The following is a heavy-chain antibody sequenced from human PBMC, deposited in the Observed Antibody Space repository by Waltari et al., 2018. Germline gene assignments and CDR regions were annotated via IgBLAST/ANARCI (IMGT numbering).Heavy chain of an antibody. Sequence: EVQLVESGGGLAQPGGSLRLPGAASGFPFTGYGIDWVRQAPGKGLEWLSYISSSTTTIYYADSVKGRFTVSRDNAKNSVYLQVNSLRVEDTAVYYCARDGRRGYDMDVWGQGTTVTVSS. CDR1: GFPFTGYG. CDR2: ISSSTTTI. V-gene: IGHV3-48*04. CDR3: ARDGRRGYDMDV. J-gene: IGHJ6*02.